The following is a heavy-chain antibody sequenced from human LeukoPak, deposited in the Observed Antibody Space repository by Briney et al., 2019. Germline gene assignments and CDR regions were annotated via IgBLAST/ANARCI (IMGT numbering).Heavy chain of an antibody. CDR2: IYSSGST. D-gene: IGHD2-2*01. J-gene: IGHJ4*02. V-gene: IGHV4-59*01. CDR1: GGSISSYY. Sequence: SETLSLTCTVSGGSISSYYWSWIRQPPGKGLEWIGYIYSSGSTNYNPSLKSRLTISVDTSKNQFSLKLSSVTAADTAVYYCARVISRYGRDYWGQGTLVTVSS. CDR3: ARVISRYGRDY.